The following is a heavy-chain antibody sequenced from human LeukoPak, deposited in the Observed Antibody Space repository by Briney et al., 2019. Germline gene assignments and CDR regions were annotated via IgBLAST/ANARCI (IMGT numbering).Heavy chain of an antibody. CDR3: VRLKWDPSSGLAY. Sequence: GGSLRLSCAASGFTFSSYSMNWVRQAPGKGLEWVSSISSSSSYIYYADSVKGRFTISRDNAKNSLYLQMNSLRAEDTAVYYCVRLKWDPSSGLAYWGQGTLVTVSS. CDR1: GFTFSSYS. CDR2: ISSSSSYI. J-gene: IGHJ4*02. D-gene: IGHD6-19*01. V-gene: IGHV3-21*01.